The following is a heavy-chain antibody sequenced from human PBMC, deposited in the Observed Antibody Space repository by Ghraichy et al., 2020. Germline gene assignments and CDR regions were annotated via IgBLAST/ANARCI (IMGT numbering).Heavy chain of an antibody. CDR3: ARARAAAGPFDY. V-gene: IGHV3-21*01. Sequence: GALRLSCGASGFTFSSYSMNWVRQAPGKGLEWVSSISSSSSYIYYADSVKGRFTISRDNAKNSLYLQMNSLRAEDTAVYYCARARAAAGPFDYWGQGTLVTVSS. CDR2: ISSSSSYI. CDR1: GFTFSSYS. J-gene: IGHJ4*02. D-gene: IGHD6-13*01.